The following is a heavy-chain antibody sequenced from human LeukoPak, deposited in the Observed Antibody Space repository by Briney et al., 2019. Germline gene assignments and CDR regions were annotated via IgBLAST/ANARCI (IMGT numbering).Heavy chain of an antibody. CDR2: IYYSGST. V-gene: IGHV4-59*01. J-gene: IGHJ5*02. D-gene: IGHD2-8*01. CDR1: GGSISSYY. Sequence: SETLSLTCTVSGGSISSYYWSWIRQPPGKGLEWIGYIYYSGSTNYNPSLKSRVTISVDTSKNQFSLKLSSVTAADTAVYYCATWAGVFDPWGQGTLVTVSS. CDR3: ATWAGVFDP.